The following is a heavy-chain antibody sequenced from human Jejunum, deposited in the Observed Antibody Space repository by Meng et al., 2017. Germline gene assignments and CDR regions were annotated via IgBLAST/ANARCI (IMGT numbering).Heavy chain of an antibody. CDR1: GYSFTTYA. J-gene: IGHJ4*02. CDR3: ARPRRDGYNGRYYFGY. D-gene: IGHD5-24*01. V-gene: IGHV7-4-1*02. Sequence: ASVKVSCKASGYSFTTYAMNWVRQAPGQGLEWMGWINTDTRNPTYAQDFTGRFVFSLDTSVSTAYLQINSLKVEDTAVYYCARPRRDGYNGRYYFGYWGQGTLVTVSS. CDR2: INTDTRNP.